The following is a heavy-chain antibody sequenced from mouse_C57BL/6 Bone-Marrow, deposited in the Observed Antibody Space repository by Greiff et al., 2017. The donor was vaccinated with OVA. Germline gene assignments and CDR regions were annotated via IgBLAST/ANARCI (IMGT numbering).Heavy chain of an antibody. CDR2: ISSGGSYT. J-gene: IGHJ2*01. CDR3: ARLRGYSLDY. V-gene: IGHV5-6*02. CDR1: GFTFSSYG. D-gene: IGHD2-12*01. Sequence: DVTLVESGGDLVKPGGSLKLSCAASGFTFSSYGLSWVRQTPDKRLEWVATISSGGSYTYYPASVQGRFTIARDNATNPLYLQMSSLKSEDTAMYYCARLRGYSLDYWGQGTTLTVSS.